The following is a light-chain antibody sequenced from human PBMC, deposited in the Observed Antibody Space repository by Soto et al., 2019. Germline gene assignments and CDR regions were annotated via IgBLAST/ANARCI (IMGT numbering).Light chain of an antibody. Sequence: QSVLTQPPSVSAAPGQEVTISCSGSSSNIGKNYVSWYQQFPGTAPRLLIYDNNERPSGIPDRFSGSKSGTSATLGITGLQTGDEADYYCGTWDSSLSALWVFGGGTKLTVL. CDR1: SSNIGKNY. CDR3: GTWDSSLSALWV. CDR2: DNN. J-gene: IGLJ3*02. V-gene: IGLV1-51*01.